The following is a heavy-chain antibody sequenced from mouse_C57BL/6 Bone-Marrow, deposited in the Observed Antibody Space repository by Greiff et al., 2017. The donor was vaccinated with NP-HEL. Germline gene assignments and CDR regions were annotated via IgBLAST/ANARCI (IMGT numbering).Heavy chain of an antibody. J-gene: IGHJ2*01. D-gene: IGHD2-5*01. CDR1: GFTFSSYG. CDR2: ISSGGSYT. V-gene: IGHV5-6*02. CDR3: ARPPYSNYFPFDY. Sequence: EVKLVESGGDLVKPGGSLKLSCAASGFTFSSYGMSWVRQTPDKRLEWVATISSGGSYTYYPDSVKGRFTISRDNAKNTLYLQMSSLKSEDTAMYYCARPPYSNYFPFDYWGQGTTLTVSS.